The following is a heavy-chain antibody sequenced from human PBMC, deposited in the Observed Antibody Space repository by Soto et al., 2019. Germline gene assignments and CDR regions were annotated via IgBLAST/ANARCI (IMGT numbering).Heavy chain of an antibody. J-gene: IGHJ4*02. V-gene: IGHV1-2*04. CDR3: ARGPRVLAPIHSFLDF. CDR2: INPNSGAT. D-gene: IGHD6-6*01. Sequence: ASVKVSCKTSGYTFTDYYVHWVRQAPGQGLEWMGWINPNSGATNYAQKFQGWVTMTRDTSISTAYMELTRLRSDDTAVYYCARGPRVLAPIHSFLDFWGQGTLVTVSS. CDR1: GYTFTDYY.